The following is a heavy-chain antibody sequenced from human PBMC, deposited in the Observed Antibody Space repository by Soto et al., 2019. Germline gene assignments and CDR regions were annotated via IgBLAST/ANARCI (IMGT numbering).Heavy chain of an antibody. CDR2: IYWDDDK. D-gene: IGHD3-10*01. Sequence: KESGPTLVKPTQTLTLTCTFSGFSLSTSGVGVGWIRQPPGKSLEWLALIYWDDDKRYSPSLKSRLTITQDTTKHQVVHTMTNMDPVDTATYYCARSLYGSGSYYNVNFDYWGQGTLVTVSS. V-gene: IGHV2-5*02. CDR3: ARSLYGSGSYYNVNFDY. CDR1: GFSLSTSGVG. J-gene: IGHJ4*02.